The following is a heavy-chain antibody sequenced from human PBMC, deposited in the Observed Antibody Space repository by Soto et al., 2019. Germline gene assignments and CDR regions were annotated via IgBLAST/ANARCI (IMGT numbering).Heavy chain of an antibody. V-gene: IGHV4-30-4*01. J-gene: IGHJ5*02. Sequence: QVQLQESGPGLVKPSQTLSLTCTGSGVSVSSGDYYWSWIRQSPGKALEWIGYIYYSGSTFYNPSLGSRVTISIDTSKNQFSLKLSSVTAADTDVYYCARNWDYDILTRSSHWFDPWGQGTLVPVSS. D-gene: IGHD3-9*01. CDR2: IYYSGST. CDR1: GVSVSSGDYY. CDR3: ARNWDYDILTRSSHWFDP.